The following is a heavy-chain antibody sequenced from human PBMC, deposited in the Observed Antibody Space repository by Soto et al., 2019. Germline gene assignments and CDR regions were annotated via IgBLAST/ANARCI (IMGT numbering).Heavy chain of an antibody. CDR3: AKVSRGIGVVPAAVN. J-gene: IGHJ4*02. CDR2: ISGSGGST. D-gene: IGHD2-2*01. Sequence: EVQLLESGGGLEQPGGSLRLSCVGSGHTFHNYAMTWVRQAPGKGLEWVSGISGSGGSTYYADSVRGRFTISRDDSKNTLYLQMNSLRDEDTAVYYCAKVSRGIGVVPAAVNWGQGTLVTVSS. V-gene: IGHV3-23*01. CDR1: GHTFHNYA.